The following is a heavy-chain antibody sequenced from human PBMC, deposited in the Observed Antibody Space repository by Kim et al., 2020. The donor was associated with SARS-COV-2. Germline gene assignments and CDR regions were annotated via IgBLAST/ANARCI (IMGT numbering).Heavy chain of an antibody. J-gene: IGHJ6*02. CDR1: GGSFSGYS. V-gene: IGHV4-34*01. D-gene: IGHD5-18*01. CDR2: INHSGST. Sequence: SETLSLTCAVYGGSFSGYSWTWIRQPPGKGLEWIGEINHSGSTNYNPSLQRRVSISIDTSKNQFSLRLRSVTAADTAVYYCSRGRAGVVPAPVLGLGPYYEYYIMDVWGRGTTGTVSS. CDR3: SRGRAGVVPAPVLGLGPYYEYYIMDV.